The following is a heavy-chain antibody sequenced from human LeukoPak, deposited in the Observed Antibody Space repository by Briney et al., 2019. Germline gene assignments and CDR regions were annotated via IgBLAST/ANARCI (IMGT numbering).Heavy chain of an antibody. Sequence: PGGSLRLSCAASGFTFSGSAMHWVRQASGKGLEWVGRIKSKTDGGTTDYAAPVKGRFTISRDDSKNTLYLQMNSLKTEDTAVYYCTTEGMHGGGSYYIDYWGQGTLVTVSS. D-gene: IGHD1-26*01. CDR1: GFTFSGSA. CDR2: IKSKTDGGTT. CDR3: TTEGMHGGGSYYIDY. V-gene: IGHV3-15*01. J-gene: IGHJ4*02.